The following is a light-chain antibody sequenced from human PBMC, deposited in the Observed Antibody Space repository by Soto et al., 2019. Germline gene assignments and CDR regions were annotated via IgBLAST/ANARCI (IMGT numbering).Light chain of an antibody. CDR3: QQYGSSPPSST. CDR2: GAS. CDR1: ESVSSSY. V-gene: IGKV3-20*01. Sequence: EIVLTQSPGTLSLSPGERATLSCRASESVSSSYLAWYQQKPGQAPRLLIYGASTRATGIPDRFTGSGSGTEFTLSVSRLETEDFAVYFCQQYGSSPPSSTFGQGTRLEIK. J-gene: IGKJ5*01.